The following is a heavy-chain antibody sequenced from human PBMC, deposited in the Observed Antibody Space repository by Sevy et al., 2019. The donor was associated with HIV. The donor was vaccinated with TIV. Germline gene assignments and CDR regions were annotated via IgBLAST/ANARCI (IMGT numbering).Heavy chain of an antibody. V-gene: IGHV3-11*01. CDR3: ARDEGYDSTANYRFYFDL. D-gene: IGHD3-22*01. CDR2: MSSSGTTI. CDR1: GFTFSDYY. J-gene: IGHJ2*01. Sequence: GGSLRLSCAASGFTFSDYYMSWIRQVPGKGLEWVSYMSSSGTTINYADSVKGRFTISRDNAKKSLYLHMNSLRAEDWAVYYCARDEGYDSTANYRFYFDLWGRGTLVTVSS.